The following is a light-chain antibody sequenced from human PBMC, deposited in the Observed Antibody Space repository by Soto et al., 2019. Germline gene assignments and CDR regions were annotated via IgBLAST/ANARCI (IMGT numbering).Light chain of an antibody. CDR2: EDN. CDR3: CAFVRSNDLL. Sequence: QSALTQPASVSGSPGQSITISCTGTSSDVGSYNLVSWYQHHPGKAPKFIIYEDNKPPSGVSNRFSGSKSGNTASLTISGLQAEDEAYYYCCAFVRSNDLLFGGGTKVTVL. V-gene: IGLV2-23*01. J-gene: IGLJ2*01. CDR1: SSDVGSYNL.